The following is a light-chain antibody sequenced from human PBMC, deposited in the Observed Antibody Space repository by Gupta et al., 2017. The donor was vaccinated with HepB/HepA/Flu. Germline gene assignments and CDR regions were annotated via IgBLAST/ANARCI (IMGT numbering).Light chain of an antibody. CDR1: QSVLYSSNNKNY. Sequence: DMVRIRSRDSLPVSLGERATINCKSSQSVLYSSNNKNYLAWYQQKPGQPPKLLIYWASTRESGVPDRFSGSGSGTDFTLTISSLQAEDVAVYYCQQDDSTPRTFGQGTKVEIK. CDR2: WAS. V-gene: IGKV4-1*01. J-gene: IGKJ2*01. CDR3: QQDDSTPRT.